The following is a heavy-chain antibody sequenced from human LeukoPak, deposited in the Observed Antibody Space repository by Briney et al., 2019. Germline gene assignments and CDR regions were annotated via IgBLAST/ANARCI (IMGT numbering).Heavy chain of an antibody. V-gene: IGHV3-7*01. J-gene: IGHJ5*02. D-gene: IGHD2/OR15-2a*01. Sequence: GGSLRLSCAASGFTFSDYAMTWVRQSPGKGLEWVANIKPDDTEKYYVDSVKGRFTISRDNAKNSLFLQMNSLRAEDTAVYYCAKGGRFYASWGQGTLVTVSS. CDR2: IKPDDTEK. CDR3: AKGGRFYAS. CDR1: GFTFSDYA.